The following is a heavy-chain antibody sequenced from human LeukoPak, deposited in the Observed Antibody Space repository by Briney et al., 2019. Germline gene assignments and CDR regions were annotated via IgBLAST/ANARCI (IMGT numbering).Heavy chain of an antibody. J-gene: IGHJ4*02. Sequence: SETLSLTCTVSGGSVSSGNYYWNWIRQPPGKGLEWIGYTYYSGTTNYNPSLKRRVTISVDTSKNQFSLKLSSVTAADTAVYYCARSGLRSYYDSTDHFDYWGQGTRVTVSS. D-gene: IGHD3-22*01. V-gene: IGHV4-61*01. CDR2: TYYSGTT. CDR3: ARSGLRSYYDSTDHFDY. CDR1: GGSVSSGNYY.